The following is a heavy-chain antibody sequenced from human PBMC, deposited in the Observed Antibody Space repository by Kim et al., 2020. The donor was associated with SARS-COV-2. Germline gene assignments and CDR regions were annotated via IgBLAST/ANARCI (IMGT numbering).Heavy chain of an antibody. CDR1: GGSISSFY. D-gene: IGHD2-21*02. V-gene: IGHV4-59*13. CDR2: MYNSGST. J-gene: IGHJ4*02. CDR3: ARGYRAGVTATFDY. Sequence: SETLSLTCSVSGGSISSFYWSWIRQPPGKGLEWIGNMYNSGSTNYNASLKSRVMISVDTSTNQFSLKLSSVTAADTAVYYCARGYRAGVTATFDYWGQGILVTVSS.